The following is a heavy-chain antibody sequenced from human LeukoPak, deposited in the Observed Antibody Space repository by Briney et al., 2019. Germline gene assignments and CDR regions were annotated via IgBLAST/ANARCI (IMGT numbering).Heavy chain of an antibody. CDR2: ISAYNGNT. Sequence: ASVKVSCKASGYTFTSYGISWVRQAPGQGLEWMGWISAYNGNTNYAQKLQGRVTMTTDTSTSTAYMELRSLRSDDTAVYYCAGGSSSDMRYYYYMDVWGKGTTVTVSS. J-gene: IGHJ6*03. D-gene: IGHD6-13*01. CDR3: AGGSSSDMRYYYYMDV. V-gene: IGHV1-18*01. CDR1: GYTFTSYG.